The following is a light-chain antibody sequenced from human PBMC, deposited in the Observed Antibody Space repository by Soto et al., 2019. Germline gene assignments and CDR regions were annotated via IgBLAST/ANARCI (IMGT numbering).Light chain of an antibody. V-gene: IGKV1-39*01. CDR1: QTISSY. CDR2: AAS. CDR3: QQYHDIPIT. J-gene: IGKJ5*01. Sequence: DIQMTPSPSSLSASVGDGVTITCRAGQTISSYLNWYQQKPGKAPKLLIYAASTLQSDVPSRFSGSGSGTDFTLTISSLQPEDVAVYYCQQYHDIPITFGQGTRLENK.